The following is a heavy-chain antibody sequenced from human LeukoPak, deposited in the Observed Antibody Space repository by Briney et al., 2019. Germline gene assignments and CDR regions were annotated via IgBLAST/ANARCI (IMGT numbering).Heavy chain of an antibody. Sequence: PGGSLRLSCAASGFTFDNDCMSWVRQAPGKGLEWVSCINRNGSHTGYADSVKGRFTISRDNAKNSLYLQMNSLRAEDTAVYYCARDQKYSSSWIWDFDIWGEGTMVTVHS. D-gene: IGHD6-13*01. CDR3: ARDQKYSSSWIWDFDI. CDR1: GFTFDNDC. J-gene: IGHJ3*02. V-gene: IGHV3-20*04. CDR2: INRNGSHT.